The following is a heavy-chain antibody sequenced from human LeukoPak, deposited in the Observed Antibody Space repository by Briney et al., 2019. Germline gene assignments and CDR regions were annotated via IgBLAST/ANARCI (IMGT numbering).Heavy chain of an antibody. D-gene: IGHD3-16*01. J-gene: IGHJ4*02. Sequence: SETLSLTCTVSGVSINSYYCSWIRQPPRKGLEWIAYIYYSGSTNYNPSLKSRVTISVDTSKNQFSLKLSSVTAADTAVYYCVRGARYFDYWGQGTLVTVSS. CDR1: GVSINSYY. CDR2: IYYSGST. V-gene: IGHV4-59*01. CDR3: VRGARYFDY.